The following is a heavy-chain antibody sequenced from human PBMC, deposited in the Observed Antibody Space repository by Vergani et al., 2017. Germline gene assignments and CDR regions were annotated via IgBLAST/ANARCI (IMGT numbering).Heavy chain of an antibody. CDR1: GGSITYGAFY. Sequence: QLQLQESGPGLVKPSETLSLTCTVSGGSITYGAFYWGWIRQSPGKGLEWIGSIYYSENKFYNPSLESRVTISIDTTKNQFSLKLKSVTAADTAVYYCARDGGEYDKDALDVWGQGTKVTVTS. V-gene: IGHV4-39*02. CDR3: ARDGGEYDKDALDV. CDR2: IYYSENK. J-gene: IGHJ3*01. D-gene: IGHD2-21*01.